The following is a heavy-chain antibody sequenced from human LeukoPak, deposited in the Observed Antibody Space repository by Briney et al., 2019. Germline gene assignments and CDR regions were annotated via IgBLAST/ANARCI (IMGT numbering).Heavy chain of an antibody. CDR3: ATFFGVIDDPFDY. D-gene: IGHD3-3*01. Sequence: SETLSLTCAVSGYSISSSYYWGWTRQPPGEGLEWIGTISHSGTTFYNSSLQTRVTISLDTSRNHFSLNLTSMTAADTAVYYCATFFGVIDDPFDYWGQGTLVTVSS. J-gene: IGHJ4*02. V-gene: IGHV4-38-2*01. CDR2: ISHSGTT. CDR1: GYSISSSYY.